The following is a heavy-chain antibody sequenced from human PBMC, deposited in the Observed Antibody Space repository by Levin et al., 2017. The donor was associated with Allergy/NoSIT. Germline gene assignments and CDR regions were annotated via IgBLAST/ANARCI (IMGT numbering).Heavy chain of an antibody. D-gene: IGHD6-6*01. V-gene: IGHV3-21*05. Sequence: GGSLRLSCAASEFTFNYYDMNWVRQAPGKGLEWLSYISSSSSHIYYADSVRGRFTISRDNAKNSLYLQMNSLRAEDTAVYYCAKVGGRAARASGMDVWGQGTTVTVSS. CDR3: AKVGGRAARASGMDV. J-gene: IGHJ6*02. CDR2: ISSSSSHI. CDR1: EFTFNYYD.